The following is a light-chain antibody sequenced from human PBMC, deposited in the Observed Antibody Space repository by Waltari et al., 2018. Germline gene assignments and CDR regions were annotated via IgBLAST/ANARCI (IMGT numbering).Light chain of an antibody. CDR1: SSDVGGYDI. J-gene: IGLJ1*01. CDR2: EVS. CDR3: RSYTSGSIVV. V-gene: IGLV2-14*01. Sequence: QSALTQPASVSGSPGQSLTISCTWTSSDVGGYDIVSWYQQHPGKAPKLIIYEVSNRPSGFSHRFFGPNSGRTASLTISGLQPDHEANYYCRSYTSGSIVVFVTGTKVTVL.